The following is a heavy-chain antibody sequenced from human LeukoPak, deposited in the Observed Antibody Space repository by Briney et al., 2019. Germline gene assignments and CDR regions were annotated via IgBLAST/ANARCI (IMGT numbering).Heavy chain of an antibody. J-gene: IGHJ5*02. CDR1: GGSISSSSYS. CDR3: AKHFWTGHSNWFDP. V-gene: IGHV4-39*01. CDR2: FYYSGST. D-gene: IGHD3/OR15-3a*01. Sequence: PSETLSLTCTVSGGSISSSSYSWAWIRQPPGKGLERIGTFYYSGSTYYNPSLKSRVTIFVDTSKNQFSLKVTSVTAADTAVYYCAKHFWTGHSNWFDPWGQGKLVTVSS.